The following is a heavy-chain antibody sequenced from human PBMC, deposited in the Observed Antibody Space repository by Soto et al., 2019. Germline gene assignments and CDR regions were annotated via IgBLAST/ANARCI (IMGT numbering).Heavy chain of an antibody. V-gene: IGHV3-74*01. J-gene: IGHJ4*02. Sequence: EVQLVESGGGLVQPGGSLRLSCAASGFTFSSYWMHWVRQAPGKGLVWVSRINSDGSSTSYADSVKGRFTISRDNAKNSLYLQMISLRAEDAAVYYCARTYSSSWYYFDFWGQGTLVTVSS. CDR3: ARTYSSSWYYFDF. CDR1: GFTFSSYW. CDR2: INSDGSST. D-gene: IGHD6-13*01.